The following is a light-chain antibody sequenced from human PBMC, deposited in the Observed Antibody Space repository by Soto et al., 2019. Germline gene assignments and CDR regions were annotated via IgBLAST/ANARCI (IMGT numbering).Light chain of an antibody. CDR1: NSNIGTNH. CDR3: VAWDDILNGHVV. CDR2: GNN. J-gene: IGLJ2*01. V-gene: IGLV1-44*01. Sequence: QSVLTQPPSASGTPGQRVAISCSGGNSNIGTNHVNWYQQLPGTAPKLLIYGNNQRPSGVPDRFSGSRSGTSASLAISGLQSEDEADYYCVAWDDILNGHVVFGGGTKVTVL.